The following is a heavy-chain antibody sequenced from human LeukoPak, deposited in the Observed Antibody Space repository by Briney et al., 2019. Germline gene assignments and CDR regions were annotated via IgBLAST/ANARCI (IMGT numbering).Heavy chain of an antibody. CDR2: IIPILGIA. CDR3: ARDRGKYSSSWLTGNWFDP. D-gene: IGHD6-13*01. CDR1: GGTFSSYA. Sequence: GSSVKVSCEASGGTFSSYAISWVRQAPGQGLEWMGRIIPILGIANYAQKFQGRVTITADKSTSTAYMELSSLRSEDTAVYYCARDRGKYSSSWLTGNWFDPWGQGTLVTVSS. J-gene: IGHJ5*02. V-gene: IGHV1-69*04.